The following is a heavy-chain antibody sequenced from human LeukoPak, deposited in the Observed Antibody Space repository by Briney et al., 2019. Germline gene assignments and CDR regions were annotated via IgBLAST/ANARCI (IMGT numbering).Heavy chain of an antibody. CDR2: ISAYNGNT. Sequence: GASVKVSCKASGYTFTNYYMHWVRQAPGQGLEWMGWISAYNGNTNYAQKLQGRVTMTTDTSTSTAYMELRSLRSDDTAVYYCAREGSSGWYYFDYWGQGTLVTVSA. D-gene: IGHD6-19*01. CDR3: AREGSSGWYYFDY. V-gene: IGHV1-18*04. J-gene: IGHJ4*02. CDR1: GYTFTNYY.